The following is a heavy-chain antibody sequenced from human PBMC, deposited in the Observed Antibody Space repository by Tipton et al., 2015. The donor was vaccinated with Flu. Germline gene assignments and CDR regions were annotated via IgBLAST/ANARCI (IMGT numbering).Heavy chain of an antibody. J-gene: IGHJ5*02. CDR1: GGSISSYY. V-gene: IGHV4-59*01. CDR3: ARGPAAAGIWFDP. D-gene: IGHD6-13*01. Sequence: TLSLTCTVSGGSISSYYWSWIRQPPGKGLEWIGYIYYSGSTNYNPSLKSRVTISVDTSKNQFSLKLSSVTAADTAVYYCARGPAAAGIWFDPWGQGTLVTVSS. CDR2: IYYSGST.